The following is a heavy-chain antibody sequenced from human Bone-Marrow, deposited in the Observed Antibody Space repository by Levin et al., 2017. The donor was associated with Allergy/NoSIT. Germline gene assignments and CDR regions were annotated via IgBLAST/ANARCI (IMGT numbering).Heavy chain of an antibody. Sequence: GESLRISCAASGFIFRNYAMNWVRQAPGKGLEWVSQISGSGGNTHYADSVKGRFTFSRDNSKNTLYLQMNSLRVEDTAVYYCAGYDTSAYHSPFDYWGQGTLVTVSS. J-gene: IGHJ4*02. D-gene: IGHD3-22*01. CDR2: ISGSGGNT. CDR1: GFIFRNYA. V-gene: IGHV3-23*01. CDR3: AGYDTSAYHSPFDY.